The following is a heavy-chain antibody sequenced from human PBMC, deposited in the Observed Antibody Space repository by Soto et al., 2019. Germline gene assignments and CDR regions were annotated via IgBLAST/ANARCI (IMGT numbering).Heavy chain of an antibody. J-gene: IGHJ4*02. Sequence: SETLSLTCTVSGGSISGSYWSWIRQTPGKVLEWVGYIHYSGSTNYNPSLKSRVTMSVDSAKNQFSLKLSSVTAADTAVYYCARGRWGAARTFDYWGQGTLVTVSS. CDR1: GGSISGSY. CDR3: ARGRWGAARTFDY. CDR2: IHYSGST. D-gene: IGHD6-6*01. V-gene: IGHV4-59*12.